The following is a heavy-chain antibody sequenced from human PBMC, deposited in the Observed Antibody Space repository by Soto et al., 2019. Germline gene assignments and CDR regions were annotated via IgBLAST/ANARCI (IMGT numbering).Heavy chain of an antibody. CDR1: GFTFSSYA. CDR2: ISGSGGST. CDR3: AKESDYYGSGTGDY. V-gene: IGHV3-23*01. J-gene: IGHJ4*02. D-gene: IGHD3-10*01. Sequence: PGGSLRLSCAASGFTFSSYAMSRVRQAPGKGLEWVSAISGSGGSTYYADSVKGRFTISRDNSKNTLYLQMNSLRAEDTAVYYCAKESDYYGSGTGDYWGQGTLVTVSS.